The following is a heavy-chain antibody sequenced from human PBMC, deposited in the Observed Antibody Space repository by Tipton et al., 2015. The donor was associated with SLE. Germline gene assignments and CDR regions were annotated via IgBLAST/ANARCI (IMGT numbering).Heavy chain of an antibody. J-gene: IGHJ4*02. Sequence: SATYAQKFQGRVTLTRDTSTSTVYMELSSLRSEDTAVYYCARGGDTAMVTEFYFDYWGQGTLVTVSS. D-gene: IGHD5-18*01. CDR3: ARGGDTAMVTEFYFDY. V-gene: IGHV1-46*01. CDR2: SA.